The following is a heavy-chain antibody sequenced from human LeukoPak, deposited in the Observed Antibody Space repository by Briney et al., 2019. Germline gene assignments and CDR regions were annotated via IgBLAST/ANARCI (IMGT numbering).Heavy chain of an antibody. D-gene: IGHD6-19*01. CDR3: ASYISGWGYYFDY. CDR1: GYTFTGYY. CDR2: INPNSGGT. Sequence: GASVKVSCKASGYTFTGYYTHWVRQAPGQGLEWMGWINPNSGGTNYAQKFQGRVTMTRDTSISTAYMELSRLRSDDTAVYYCASYISGWGYYFDYWGQGTLVTVSS. J-gene: IGHJ4*02. V-gene: IGHV1-2*02.